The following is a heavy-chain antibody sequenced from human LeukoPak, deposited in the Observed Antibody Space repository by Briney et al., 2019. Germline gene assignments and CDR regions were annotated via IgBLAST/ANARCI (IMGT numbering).Heavy chain of an antibody. CDR3: ARETLGAI. CDR2: IGTSGRYI. J-gene: IGHJ3*02. D-gene: IGHD3-16*01. Sequence: GGSLRLSCAASGFTFSTYSMNWVRLAPGKGLEWVSSIGTSGRYIYYADSVKGRFTISRDNAKHSLYLQMNSLRAEDTAVYYCARETLGAIWGQGTMVTASS. CDR1: GFTFSTYS. V-gene: IGHV3-21*01.